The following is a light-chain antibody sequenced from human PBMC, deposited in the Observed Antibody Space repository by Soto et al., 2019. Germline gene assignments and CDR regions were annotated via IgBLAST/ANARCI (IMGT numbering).Light chain of an antibody. CDR3: QQYGTSPPRLT. CDR2: GAS. CDR1: QSVSNNY. J-gene: IGKJ4*01. V-gene: IGKV3-20*01. Sequence: EIVLTQSPGTLSLSPGERATLSCRASQSVSNNYLAWYQQKPGQAPRLLIYGASSRPTGIPDRFSGSGSGTDFTLTISGLEPEDFAVYYCQQYGTSPPRLTFGGGTKVEIK.